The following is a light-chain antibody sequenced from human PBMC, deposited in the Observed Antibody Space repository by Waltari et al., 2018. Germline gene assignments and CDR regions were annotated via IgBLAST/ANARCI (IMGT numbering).Light chain of an antibody. Sequence: DIQLTQSQSFLSASVGDRVTITCRASQDISKSLAWYQRKPGKAPKVLISDTSTLQDGVPLRFSGSGSGTEFTLTVRGLHPEDFAIYYCQHLKTYPITFGQGTRLEI. CDR1: QDISKS. V-gene: IGKV1-9*01. J-gene: IGKJ5*01. CDR3: QHLKTYPIT. CDR2: DTS.